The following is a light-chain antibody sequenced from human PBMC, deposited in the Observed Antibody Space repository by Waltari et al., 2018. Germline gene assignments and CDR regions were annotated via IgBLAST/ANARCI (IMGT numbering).Light chain of an antibody. Sequence: HSALTHSASVSGSPGQSITISSTGTNHDIGTYDYVSWFQQLPGKAPKLIIYDVRNRPLVISNRFSGSKSGITASLSISGLLAEDEAYYYCSSYTSSSTWVFGGGTKLTVL. CDR1: NHDIGTYDY. V-gene: IGLV2-14*03. CDR3: SSYTSSSTWV. CDR2: DVR. J-gene: IGLJ3*02.